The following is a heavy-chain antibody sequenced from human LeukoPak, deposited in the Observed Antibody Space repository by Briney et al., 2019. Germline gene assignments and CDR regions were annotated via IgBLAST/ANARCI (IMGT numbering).Heavy chain of an antibody. V-gene: IGHV3-23*01. CDR3: AKDLVEYDSSGYYSY. CDR1: GFTFSSYA. CDR2: ISGSGGST. D-gene: IGHD3-22*01. Sequence: PGGSLRLSCAASGFTFSSYAMSWVRQAPGKGLDWVSAISGSGGSTYYADSVKGRFTISRDNSKNTLYLQMNSLRAEDTAVYYCAKDLVEYDSSGYYSYWGQGTLVTVSS. J-gene: IGHJ4*02.